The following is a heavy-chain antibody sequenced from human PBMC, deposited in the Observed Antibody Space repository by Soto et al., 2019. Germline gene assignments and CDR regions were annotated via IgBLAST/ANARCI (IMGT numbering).Heavy chain of an antibody. D-gene: IGHD3-10*01. J-gene: IGHJ5*02. CDR1: GYTFTASV. CDR3: ARDPGLLEEP. Sequence: QVQLVQSGAEEKKPGASVKVSCTASGYTFTASVMHWVRQAPGQRLEWMGWINAGNGDTKYSQKFQGRATITRDTSASTVYMQLSSLRYEDTAVYYWARDPGLLEEPWGQGTLVTVSS. CDR2: INAGNGDT. V-gene: IGHV1-3*05.